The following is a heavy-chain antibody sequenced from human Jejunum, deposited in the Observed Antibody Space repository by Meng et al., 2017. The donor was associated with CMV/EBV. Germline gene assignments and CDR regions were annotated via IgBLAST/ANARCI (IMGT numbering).Heavy chain of an antibody. V-gene: IGHV3-33*01. CDR1: GFRFSDYG. J-gene: IGHJ5*02. CDR2: IWSDGRAT. D-gene: IGHD6-19*01. Sequence: CTVSGFRFSDYGFLWVRQSPGKGLEWVADIWSDGRATYYADSVSGRFTISRDDSRSTLYLQTNSLRAEDTAVYYCARDLAVGRIWFDPWGQGTLVTVSS. CDR3: ARDLAVGRIWFDP.